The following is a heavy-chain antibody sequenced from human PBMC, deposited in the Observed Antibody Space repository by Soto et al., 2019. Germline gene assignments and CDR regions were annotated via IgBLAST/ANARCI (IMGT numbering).Heavy chain of an antibody. V-gene: IGHV3-23*01. Sequence: GGSLRLSCAASGFTFSTYAMIWVRQAPGRGLEWVSSISGNGASAHYADSVKGRFTVSRDNSKNTLYLQMNSLRAEDTALYYCAKSTWIQLWPAYWGQGTLVTVSS. J-gene: IGHJ4*02. CDR2: ISGNGASA. CDR3: AKSTWIQLWPAY. D-gene: IGHD5-18*01. CDR1: GFTFSTYA.